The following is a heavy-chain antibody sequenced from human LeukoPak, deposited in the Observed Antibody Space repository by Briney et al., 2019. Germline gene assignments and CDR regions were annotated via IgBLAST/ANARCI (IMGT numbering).Heavy chain of an antibody. J-gene: IGHJ4*02. CDR2: MYPGDSDT. Sequence: GESLKISCRCSGYSFTNYWIAWVRQMPGKGLEWMGNMYPGDSDTRYSPSFQGQVTISADKSISTAFLQWSSLKASDTAMYYCARAPGSSGWRQFDSWGQGTLVTVSS. D-gene: IGHD6-19*01. CDR1: GYSFTNYW. CDR3: ARAPGSSGWRQFDS. V-gene: IGHV5-51*01.